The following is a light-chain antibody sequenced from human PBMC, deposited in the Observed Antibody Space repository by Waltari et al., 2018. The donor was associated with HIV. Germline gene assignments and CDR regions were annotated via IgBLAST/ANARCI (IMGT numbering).Light chain of an antibody. CDR3: SSYAAMNNFYVL. J-gene: IGLJ2*01. Sequence: SVTISCTGTSSDIGLYNYVSWYQQCTGKAPKLVIFEVTKRPSGVPDRFSGSKSGNTASLTVSGLQPEDEGDYYCSSYAAMNNFYVLFGGGTKLTVL. CDR1: SSDIGLYNY. V-gene: IGLV2-8*01. CDR2: EVT.